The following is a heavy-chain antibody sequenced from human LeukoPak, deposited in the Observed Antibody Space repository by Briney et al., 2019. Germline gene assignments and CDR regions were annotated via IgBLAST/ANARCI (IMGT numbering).Heavy chain of an antibody. V-gene: IGHV3-30*06. CDR2: ISWHGDTE. Sequence: GGSLRLSCAASGFTFNTYGMNWVRQAPGKGLEWVAIISWHGDTEFYGESVKGRFTISRDNSKNMVYLQMNSLRTEDTAVYYCARDLREYYFDRSGFSLGHWGRGTLVIVSS. J-gene: IGHJ4*02. D-gene: IGHD3-22*01. CDR3: ARDLREYYFDRSGFSLGH. CDR1: GFTFNTYG.